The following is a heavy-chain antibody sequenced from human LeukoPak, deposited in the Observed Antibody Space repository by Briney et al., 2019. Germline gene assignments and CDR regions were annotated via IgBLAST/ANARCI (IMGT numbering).Heavy chain of an antibody. D-gene: IGHD6-13*01. V-gene: IGHV4-34*01. J-gene: IGHJ4*02. Sequence: SETLSLTCAVYGGSFSGYYWSWIRQPPGKGLEWIGEINHSGSTNYNPSLKSRVTISVDTSKNQFSLKLSSVTAADTAVYYCARSIAAAGAGAQGAPDYWGQGTLVTVSS. CDR2: INHSGST. CDR3: ARSIAAAGAGAQGAPDY. CDR1: GGSFSGYY.